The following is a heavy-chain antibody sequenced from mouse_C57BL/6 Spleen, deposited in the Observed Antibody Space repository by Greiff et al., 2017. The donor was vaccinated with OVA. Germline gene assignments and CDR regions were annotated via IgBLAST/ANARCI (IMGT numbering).Heavy chain of an antibody. CDR1: GYTFTGYG. CDR2: IFPGSGST. Sequence: VQLQQSGAELMKPGASVKLSCKATGYTFTGYGIEWVKQRPGHGLEWIGEIFPGSGSTNYTDKVKGKATFTGDTSSNTAYMQLISLTTEDSAIYYCAGKGTGAWFAYWGQGTLVTVSA. CDR3: AGKGTGAWFAY. V-gene: IGHV1-9*01. D-gene: IGHD4-1*01. J-gene: IGHJ3*01.